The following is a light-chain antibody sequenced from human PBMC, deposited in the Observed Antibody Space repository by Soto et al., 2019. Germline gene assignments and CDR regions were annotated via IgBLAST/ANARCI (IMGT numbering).Light chain of an antibody. J-gene: IGKJ2*01. CDR2: VAS. Sequence: DIPMTQSPSSLSASVGDRVTITCRASQSIGRFLNWHQQKPGKAPNVLINVASTLRSGVPSRFSGSGSGTDFNLTINSLQPEDFATYFCQQFYYYPHTFGQGTKLEV. V-gene: IGKV1-39*01. CDR1: QSIGRF. CDR3: QQFYYYPHT.